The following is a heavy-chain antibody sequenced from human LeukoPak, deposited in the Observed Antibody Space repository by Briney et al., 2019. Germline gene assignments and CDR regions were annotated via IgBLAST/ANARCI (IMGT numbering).Heavy chain of an antibody. D-gene: IGHD2-15*01. J-gene: IGHJ5*02. Sequence: RGSPRLSCAASRVTFTSYYMSWGRQAPGPGLQWVSTIRSNGGDTYYADSVKGRFTISRDNSKNTVYLEMNSPRAEDTAVYYCAKGGYTTWFDPWGQGTLVTVSS. CDR2: IRSNGGDT. CDR3: AKGGYTTWFDP. V-gene: IGHV3-23*01. CDR1: RVTFTSYY.